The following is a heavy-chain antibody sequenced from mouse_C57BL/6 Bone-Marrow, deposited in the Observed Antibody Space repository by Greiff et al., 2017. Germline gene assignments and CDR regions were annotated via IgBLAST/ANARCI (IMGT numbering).Heavy chain of an antibody. CDR1: GYAFSSSW. V-gene: IGHV1-82*01. D-gene: IGHD5-5*01. Sequence: QVQLQQSGPELVKPGASVKISCKASGYAFSSSWMNWVKQRPGKGLEWIGRIYPGDGDTNYNGKFKGKATLTADKSSSTAYMQLSSLTSEDSAVYCCARWDYRDVWGTGTTVTVSS. J-gene: IGHJ1*03. CDR3: ARWDYRDV. CDR2: IYPGDGDT.